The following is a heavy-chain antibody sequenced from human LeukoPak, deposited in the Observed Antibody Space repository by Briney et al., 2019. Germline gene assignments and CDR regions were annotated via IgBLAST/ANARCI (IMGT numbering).Heavy chain of an antibody. CDR1: GYTFTAHY. V-gene: IGHV1-2*02. CDR3: ARGRGTTMVREVITNYFDL. J-gene: IGHJ2*01. D-gene: IGHD3-10*01. Sequence: ASVKLSCRASGYTFTAHYIHWVRQAPGPGLEGMGGIDPNSGGTNYAQRFLGSVTMTGDTSINTAFMEVRRLRADDTAIYYCARGRGTTMVREVITNYFDLWGGGSLVTVSS. CDR2: IDPNSGGT.